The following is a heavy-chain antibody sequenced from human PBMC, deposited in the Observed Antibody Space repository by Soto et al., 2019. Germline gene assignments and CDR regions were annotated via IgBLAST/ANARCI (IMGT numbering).Heavy chain of an antibody. CDR1: GFTFSSYA. J-gene: IGHJ4*02. Sequence: QVQLVESGGGVVQPGRSLRLSCAASGFTFSSYAMHWVRQAPGKGLEWVAVISYDGSNKYYADSVKGRFTISRDNSKNTLYLQMNGLRAEDTAVYYCAPGYSSGWVEGPDYWGQGTLVTVSS. D-gene: IGHD6-19*01. V-gene: IGHV3-30-3*01. CDR3: APGYSSGWVEGPDY. CDR2: ISYDGSNK.